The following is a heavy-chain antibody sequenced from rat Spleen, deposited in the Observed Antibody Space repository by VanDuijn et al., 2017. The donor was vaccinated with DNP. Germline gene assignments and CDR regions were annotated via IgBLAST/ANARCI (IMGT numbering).Heavy chain of an antibody. CDR3: ARHRSGMDN. CDR2: ISYSGST. D-gene: IGHD1-4*01. Sequence: EVQLQESGPGLVKPSQSLSLTCSVTGYSITSNYWGWIRKFPGDKMEWIGHISYSGSTTYNPSLESRISITRDTSKNQFFLNLNSVTTAATATYYCARHRSGMDNWGQGVMVIVSS. J-gene: IGHJ2*01. V-gene: IGHV3-1*01. CDR1: GYSITSNY.